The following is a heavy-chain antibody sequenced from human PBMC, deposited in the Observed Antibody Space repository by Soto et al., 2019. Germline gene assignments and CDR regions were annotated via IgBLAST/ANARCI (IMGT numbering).Heavy chain of an antibody. CDR1: GYTITSYP. Sequence: LVKRSRKASGYTITSYPVDCLRKNNRQRLEWMGWINAGNGNTKYSQKFQGRCTITRETSASTAYMELSSLRSEATAVYYCARGYTFPFDLWGQATLVTVSS. CDR3: ARGYTFPFDL. D-gene: IGHD1-26*01. V-gene: IGHV1-3*01. J-gene: IGHJ5*02. CDR2: INAGNGNT.